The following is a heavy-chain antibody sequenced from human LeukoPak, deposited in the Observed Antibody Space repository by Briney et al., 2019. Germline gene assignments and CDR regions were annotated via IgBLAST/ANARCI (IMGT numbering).Heavy chain of an antibody. D-gene: IGHD6-13*01. CDR3: AREGGSSSWYADY. CDR1: GYTFTSYD. CDR2: IIPIFGTA. J-gene: IGHJ4*02. Sequence: SVKVSCKASGYTFTSYDINWVRQAPGQGLEWMGGIIPIFGTANYAQKFQGRVTITTDESTSTAYMELSSLRSEDTAVYYCAREGGSSSWYADYWGQGTLVTVSS. V-gene: IGHV1-69*05.